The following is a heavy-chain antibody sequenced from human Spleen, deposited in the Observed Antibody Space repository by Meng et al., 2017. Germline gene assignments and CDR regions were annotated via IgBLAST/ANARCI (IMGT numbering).Heavy chain of an antibody. V-gene: IGHV1-2*06. J-gene: IGHJ4*02. CDR2: IDPKSGDT. Sequence: VQSGVEVKKPGASVKVSCKASGYPLSSDGFSGVRQAPGQGLEWMGRIDPKSGDTHYAQRFQGRVTMTGDTSISTAYMELSGLRSDDTAMYYCARDEDISAAGKLFGDYWGQGTLVTVSS. D-gene: IGHD6-13*01. CDR1: GYPLSSDG. CDR3: ARDEDISAAGKLFGDY.